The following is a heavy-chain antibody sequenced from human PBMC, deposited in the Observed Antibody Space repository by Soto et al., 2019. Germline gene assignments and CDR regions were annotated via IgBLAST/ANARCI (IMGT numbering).Heavy chain of an antibody. CDR2: FDPEDDNT. CDR3: ERDPPPPDY. J-gene: IGHJ4*02. CDR1: GYTLTELS. Sequence: ASVKVSCKVSGYTLTELSIHWVRQSPGKGLEWMGRFDPEDDNTIYAQKFQGRVTMTEDTSTDTTYMELRSLRSDDTAVYYCERDPPPPDYWGQGTLVTVSS. V-gene: IGHV1-24*01.